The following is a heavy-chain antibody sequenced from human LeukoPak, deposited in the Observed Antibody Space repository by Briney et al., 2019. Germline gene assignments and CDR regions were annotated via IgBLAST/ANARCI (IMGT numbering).Heavy chain of an antibody. J-gene: IGHJ6*02. D-gene: IGHD4-17*01. Sequence: SETLSLTCAVYGGSFSGYYWSWIRQPPGHGREWIGEINHSGSTNSNQSLKSRVTISVDTSKNQFSLKLSSVTAADTAVYYCARVNTETTVIHYYYYGMDVWGQGTTVTVSS. V-gene: IGHV4-34*01. CDR1: GGSFSGYY. CDR2: INHSGST. CDR3: ARVNTETTVIHYYYYGMDV.